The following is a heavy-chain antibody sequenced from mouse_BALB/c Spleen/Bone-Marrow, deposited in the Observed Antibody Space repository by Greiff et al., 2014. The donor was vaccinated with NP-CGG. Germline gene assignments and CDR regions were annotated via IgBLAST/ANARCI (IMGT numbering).Heavy chain of an antibody. CDR2: ISSGGSYT. CDR1: GFTFSSSA. CDR3: ARDSTGYFDY. V-gene: IGHV5-9-4*01. Sequence: DVQLVESGGGLVKPGGSLKLSCAASGFTFSSSAMSWVRQSPEKRLEWVAEISSGGSYTYYPDTVTGRFTISRDNATNTLYLEMSSQRSEDKDMYYRARDSTGYFDYWGQGTTLTVSS. J-gene: IGHJ2*01.